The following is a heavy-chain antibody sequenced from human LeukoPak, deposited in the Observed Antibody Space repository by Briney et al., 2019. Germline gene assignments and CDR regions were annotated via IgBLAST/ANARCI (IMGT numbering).Heavy chain of an antibody. CDR3: ARMTIY. J-gene: IGHJ4*02. Sequence: GGSLRLSCAAPGFTFSSYWMSWVRQAPGKGLEWVANIKQDGSEKYYVDSVKGRFTISRDNAKNSLYLQMNSLRAEDTAVYYCARMTIYWGQGTLVTVSS. CDR1: GFTFSSYW. CDR2: IKQDGSEK. D-gene: IGHD3-3*01. V-gene: IGHV3-7*03.